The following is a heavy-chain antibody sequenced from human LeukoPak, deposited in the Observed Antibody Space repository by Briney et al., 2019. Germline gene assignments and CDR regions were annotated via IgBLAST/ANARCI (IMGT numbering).Heavy chain of an antibody. J-gene: IGHJ4*02. Sequence: GASVKVSCKASGYTFTGCYMHWVRQAPGQGLEWMGWINPNSGGTNYAQKFQGRVTMTRDTSISTAYMELSRLRSDDTAVYYCARERAMVRGVIMHKVIDYWGQGTLVTVSS. V-gene: IGHV1-2*02. CDR2: INPNSGGT. CDR3: ARERAMVRGVIMHKVIDY. CDR1: GYTFTGCY. D-gene: IGHD3-10*01.